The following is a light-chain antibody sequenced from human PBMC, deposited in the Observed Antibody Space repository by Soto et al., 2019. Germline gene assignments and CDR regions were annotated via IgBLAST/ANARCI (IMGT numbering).Light chain of an antibody. J-gene: IGKJ5*01. CDR2: EVS. V-gene: IGKV2-30*02. CDR3: MQGTHWPIT. Sequence: DVVMTQSPLSLPVTLGPPASISCRSNQILVHRDGIGYFSWFQQRPGRSPRRLIYEVSNRDCGVPARFSGSGSGTDFALKISRVEAEDVGVYYCMQGTHWPITFGQGTRLEIK. CDR1: QILVHRDGIGY.